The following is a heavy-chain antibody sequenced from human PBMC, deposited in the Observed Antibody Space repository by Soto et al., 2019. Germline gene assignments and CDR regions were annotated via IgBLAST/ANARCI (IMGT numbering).Heavy chain of an antibody. CDR3: ARRWSGYDSDAFDI. V-gene: IGHV5-10-1*01. CDR2: IDPSDSYT. CDR1: GYSFTSYW. Sequence: GQSLKISCKGSGYSFTSYWISWVRQMPGKGLEWMGRIDPSDSYTNYSPSFQGHVTISADKSISTAYLQWSSLKASDTAMYYCARRWSGYDSDAFDIWGQGTMVTVSS. D-gene: IGHD5-12*01. J-gene: IGHJ3*02.